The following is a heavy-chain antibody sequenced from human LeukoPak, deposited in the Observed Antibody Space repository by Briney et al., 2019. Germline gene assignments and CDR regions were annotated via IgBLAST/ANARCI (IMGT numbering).Heavy chain of an antibody. D-gene: IGHD3-22*01. J-gene: IGHJ4*02. V-gene: IGHV3-23*01. CDR2: ISGSGGST. CDR1: GFTFSSYA. CDR3: AKFFLYYYDSSGYYTPFDY. Sequence: GGSLRLSCAASGFTFSSYAMSWVRQAPGKGLEWVSAISGSGGSTYYADSVKGRFTISRDNSKNTLYLQMNSLRAEDTAVYCCAKFFLYYYDSSGYYTPFDYWGQGTLVTVSS.